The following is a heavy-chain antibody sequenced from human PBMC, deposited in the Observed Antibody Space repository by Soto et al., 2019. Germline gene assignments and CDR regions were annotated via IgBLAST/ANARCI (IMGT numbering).Heavy chain of an antibody. CDR2: INPSGGST. J-gene: IGHJ4*02. V-gene: IGHV1-46*01. D-gene: IGHD3-22*01. Sequence: ASVKVSCKASGYTFTSYYMHWVRQAPGQGLEWMGIINPSGGSTSYAQKFQGRVTMTRDTSTSTVYMELSSLRSEDTAVCYCARALGDDSSGYYVAYFDYWGQGTLVTVSS. CDR3: ARALGDDSSGYYVAYFDY. CDR1: GYTFTSYY.